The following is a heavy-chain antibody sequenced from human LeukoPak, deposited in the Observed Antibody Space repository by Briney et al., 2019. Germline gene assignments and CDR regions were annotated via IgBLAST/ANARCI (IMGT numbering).Heavy chain of an antibody. CDR3: ARRQFSGWLRHDAFDI. V-gene: IGHV1-18*01. J-gene: IGHJ3*02. D-gene: IGHD6-19*01. Sequence: GASVKVSCKASGYTFTSYDINWVRQAPGQGLEWMGWISAYNGNTNYAQKLQGRVTMTTDTSTSTAYMELRSLRSDDTAVYYCARRQFSGWLRHDAFDIWGQGTMVTVSS. CDR1: GYTFTSYD. CDR2: ISAYNGNT.